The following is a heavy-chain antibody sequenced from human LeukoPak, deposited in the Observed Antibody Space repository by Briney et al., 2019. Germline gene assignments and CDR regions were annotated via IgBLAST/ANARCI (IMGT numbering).Heavy chain of an antibody. Sequence: GGSLRLSCAASGFTFSSYWMHWVRQAPGKGLVWVSHISSDGSSTSYADSVKGRFTISRDNAKNTLYLQMNRLRAEDTAVYYCARDKVSNYVFDYWGQGTLVTVSP. V-gene: IGHV3-74*01. CDR2: ISSDGSST. CDR1: GFTFSSYW. J-gene: IGHJ4*02. D-gene: IGHD4-11*01. CDR3: ARDKVSNYVFDY.